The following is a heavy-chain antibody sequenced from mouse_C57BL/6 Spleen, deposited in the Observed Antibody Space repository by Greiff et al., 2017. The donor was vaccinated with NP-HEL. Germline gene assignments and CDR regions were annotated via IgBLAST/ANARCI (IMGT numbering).Heavy chain of an antibody. Sequence: EVQLVESGGDLVKPGGSLKLSCAASGFTFSSYGMSWVRQTPDQRLEWVATISSGGSYTYYPDSLKGRFTISRDNAKNTLYLQMSSLKSEDTAMYYCARPCYGSSAYAMDYWGQGTSVTVSS. D-gene: IGHD1-1*01. CDR1: GFTFSSYG. CDR3: ARPCYGSSAYAMDY. V-gene: IGHV5-6*01. CDR2: ISSGGSYT. J-gene: IGHJ4*01.